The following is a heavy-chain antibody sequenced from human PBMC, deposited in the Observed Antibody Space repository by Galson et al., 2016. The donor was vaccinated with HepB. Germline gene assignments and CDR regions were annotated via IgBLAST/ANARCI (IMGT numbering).Heavy chain of an antibody. J-gene: IGHJ6*02. Sequence: QSGAEVKKPGESLKISCKGSGYDFTTFWIGWVRQRPGKGLEWVGIMFPGDSHTRYSPSLQGQVTISVDKSISTAYLHWRSLKASDTALYYCARGPYCTGSRCSSYSYCYAMDVWGQGTTVIVSS. D-gene: IGHD2-8*02. CDR1: GYDFTTFW. CDR2: MFPGDSHT. V-gene: IGHV5-51*03. CDR3: ARGPYCTGSRCSSYSYCYAMDV.